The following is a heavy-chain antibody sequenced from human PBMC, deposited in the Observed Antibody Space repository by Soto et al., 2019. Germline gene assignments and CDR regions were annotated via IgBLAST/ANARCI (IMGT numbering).Heavy chain of an antibody. J-gene: IGHJ6*02. CDR1: GFTFSRYA. CDR2: VSGSGGST. V-gene: IGHV3-23*01. CDR3: AKSVNRHYYYTMDV. D-gene: IGHD4-17*01. Sequence: EVQLLGSGGGLVQPGESLRLSCAASGFTFSRYAMIWDRQAPGKGLEWVSVVSGSGGSTYYVDSVKGRFTISRDNSKNTLYLQMNSLRAEDTAVYYCAKSVNRHYYYTMDVWGQGTTVTVSS.